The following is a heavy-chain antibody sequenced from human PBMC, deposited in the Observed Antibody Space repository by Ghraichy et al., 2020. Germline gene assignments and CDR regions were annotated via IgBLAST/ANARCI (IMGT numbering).Heavy chain of an antibody. D-gene: IGHD1-1*01. J-gene: IGHJ4*02. V-gene: IGHV3-48*02. Sequence: NINPSSSNIHYADSVRGRFTISRDNGKNSLYLQVNSLRDEDTAVYYCVRDRNWNFEYWVQGTLVTV. CDR3: VRDRNWNFEY. CDR2: INPSSSNI.